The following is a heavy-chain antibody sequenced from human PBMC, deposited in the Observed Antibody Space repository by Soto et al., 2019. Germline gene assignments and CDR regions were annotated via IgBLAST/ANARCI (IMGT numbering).Heavy chain of an antibody. CDR2: IYYSGST. D-gene: IGHD3-9*01. CDR3: ARVGGYYILTGYSTTDNWFDP. V-gene: IGHV4-31*03. CDR1: GGSISSGGYY. Sequence: QVQLQESGPGLVKPSQTLSLTCTVSGGSISSGGYYWSWIRQHPGKGLEWIGYIYYSGSTYYNPSLRSRVTISVDTSKNQFSLKLSSVTAADTAVYYCARVGGYYILTGYSTTDNWFDPWGQGTLVTVSS. J-gene: IGHJ5*02.